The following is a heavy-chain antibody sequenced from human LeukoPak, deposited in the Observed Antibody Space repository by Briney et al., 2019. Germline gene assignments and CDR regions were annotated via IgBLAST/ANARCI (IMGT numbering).Heavy chain of an antibody. Sequence: GGSLRLSCVASGFTVSNNHMSWVRQAPGKGLEWVSTIYNDGNTYYADSVKGRFTISRDNSKNTLYLQMNSLRAEDTAVYYCAQNLRFSTQDYWGQGTLVTVSS. V-gene: IGHV3-53*01. CDR2: IYNDGNT. CDR1: GFTVSNNH. CDR3: AQNLRFSTQDY. D-gene: IGHD3-3*01. J-gene: IGHJ4*02.